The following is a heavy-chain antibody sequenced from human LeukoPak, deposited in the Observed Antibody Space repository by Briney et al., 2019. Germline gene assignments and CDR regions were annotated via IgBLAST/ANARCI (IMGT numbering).Heavy chain of an antibody. D-gene: IGHD1-7*01. V-gene: IGHV3-11*04. CDR3: ARANWNYVLLWFDP. J-gene: IGHJ5*02. CDR1: GFTFSDYY. Sequence: GGSLRLSCAASGFTFSDYYMSWIRQAPGKGLEWVSYISSSGSTKYYADSVKGRFTISRDNAKNSLYLQMNSQRAEDTAVYYCARANWNYVLLWFDPWGQGTLVTVSS. CDR2: ISSSGSTK.